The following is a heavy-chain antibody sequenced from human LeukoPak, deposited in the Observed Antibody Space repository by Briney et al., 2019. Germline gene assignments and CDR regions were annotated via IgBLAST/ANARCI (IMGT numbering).Heavy chain of an antibody. CDR1: GGSISSGGYS. V-gene: IGHV4-30-2*01. CDR2: IYHSGST. D-gene: IGHD3-22*01. Sequence: KSSETLSLTCAVSGGSISSGGYSWSWIRQPPGKGLEWIGYIYHSGSTYYSPSLKSRVTISVDRSKNQFSLKLSSVTAADTAVYYCARLQRITMNAFDIWGQGTMVTVSS. J-gene: IGHJ3*02. CDR3: ARLQRITMNAFDI.